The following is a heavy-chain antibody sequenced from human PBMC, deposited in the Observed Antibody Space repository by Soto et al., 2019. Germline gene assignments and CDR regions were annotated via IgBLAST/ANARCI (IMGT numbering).Heavy chain of an antibody. CDR2: IIPILGIA. J-gene: IGHJ6*02. CDR1: GGTFSSYT. Sequence: QVQLVQSGAEVKKPGSSVKVSCKASGGTFSSYTISWVRQAPGQGLEWMGRIIPILGIANYAQKFQGRVTITADKSTRTAYMELSSLRSEDTAVYYCARGGYRSSWYAGYYGMDVWGPGTTVTVSS. V-gene: IGHV1-69*02. CDR3: ARGGYRSSWYAGYYGMDV. D-gene: IGHD6-13*01.